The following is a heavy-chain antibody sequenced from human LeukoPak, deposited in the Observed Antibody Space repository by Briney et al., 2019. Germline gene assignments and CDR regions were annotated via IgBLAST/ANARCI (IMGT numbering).Heavy chain of an antibody. CDR2: ISPDSNYK. J-gene: IGHJ4*02. CDR1: GLTFSTYS. V-gene: IGHV3-21*01. D-gene: IGHD5-12*01. Sequence: PGGSLRLSCAASGLTFSTYSMNWLRLAPGKGLEWVSSISPDSNYKYYVDSVKGRFTISRDNAKSSLYLQMNSLRAEDTAVYYCVRGGYRGFDYEYWGQGTLVTVSS. CDR3: VRGGYRGFDYEY.